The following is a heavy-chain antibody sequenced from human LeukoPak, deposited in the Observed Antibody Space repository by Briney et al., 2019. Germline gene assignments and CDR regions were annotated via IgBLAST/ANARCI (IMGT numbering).Heavy chain of an antibody. CDR2: INHSGST. CDR3: ARASSGKPQLRRAFDI. J-gene: IGHJ3*02. Sequence: PSETLSLTCTVSGGSISSYYWSWIRQPPGKGLEWIGEINHSGSTNYNPSLKSRVTISVDTSKNQFSLKLSSVTAADTAVYYCARASSGKPQLRRAFDIWGQGTMVTVSS. D-gene: IGHD3-22*01. CDR1: GGSISSYY. V-gene: IGHV4-34*01.